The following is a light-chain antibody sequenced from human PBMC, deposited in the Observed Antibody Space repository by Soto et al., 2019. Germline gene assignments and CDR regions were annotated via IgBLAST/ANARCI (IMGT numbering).Light chain of an antibody. CDR1: QGISSW. CDR2: AAS. Sequence: DSQMTQYPSSESASVGDRVTITSRASQGISSWLAWYQQKPGKAPKLLIFAASNSQSGVPSRFRGSGFGTEFTLTISSLQPEDFATYYCLQYNSFPWTFGQGTKVDI. CDR3: LQYNSFPWT. J-gene: IGKJ1*01. V-gene: IGKV1-12*01.